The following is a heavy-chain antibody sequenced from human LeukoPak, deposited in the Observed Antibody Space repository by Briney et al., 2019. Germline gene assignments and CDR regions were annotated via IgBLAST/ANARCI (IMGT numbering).Heavy chain of an antibody. D-gene: IGHD4-17*01. J-gene: IGHJ4*02. CDR3: AKPEVTTVITVAFGD. V-gene: IGHV3-23*01. CDR2: ISGSGRST. Sequence: PGGSLRLSCAASGFTFSSYGVSWVRQAPGKGLEWVSGISGSGRSTYYAKSVKGRFTISRDNSKNTLYLQMNSLRAEDTAVYYCAKPEVTTVITVAFGDWGQGTRVTVSS. CDR1: GFTFSSYG.